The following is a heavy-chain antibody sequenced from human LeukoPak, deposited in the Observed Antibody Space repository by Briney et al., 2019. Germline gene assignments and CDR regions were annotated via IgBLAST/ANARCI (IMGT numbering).Heavy chain of an antibody. D-gene: IGHD6-13*01. J-gene: IGHJ3*01. CDR1: GFTFSSYA. Sequence: PGGSLRLSCAASGFTFSSYAMSWVRQAPGKGLEWIGRIKTNADGGTTDYAAPVEGRFTISRDDSKTTLFLQMNSLKTEDTALYYCATERHRASWFDAFDGWGQGTMVTVSS. V-gene: IGHV3-15*01. CDR3: ATERHRASWFDAFDG. CDR2: IKTNADGGTT.